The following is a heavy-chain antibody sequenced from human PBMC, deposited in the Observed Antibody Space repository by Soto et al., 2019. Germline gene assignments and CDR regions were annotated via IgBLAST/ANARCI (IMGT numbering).Heavy chain of an antibody. J-gene: IGHJ3*02. Sequence: QMQLVESGGGVVQPGRSLRLSCAASGFTFSSYGMHWVRQAPGKGLEWVAVISYDGSNKYYADSVKGRFTISRDNSKNTLYLQMNSLRAEDTAVYYCAKDRYDSSGYPDAFDIWGQGTMVTVSS. CDR1: GFTFSSYG. CDR3: AKDRYDSSGYPDAFDI. D-gene: IGHD3-22*01. V-gene: IGHV3-30*18. CDR2: ISYDGSNK.